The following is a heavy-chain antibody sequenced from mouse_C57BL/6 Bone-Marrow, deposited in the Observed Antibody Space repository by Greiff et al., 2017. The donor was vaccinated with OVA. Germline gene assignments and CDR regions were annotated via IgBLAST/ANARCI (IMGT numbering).Heavy chain of an antibody. CDR3: AKGRTAQATVKDY. D-gene: IGHD3-2*02. Sequence: VQLQQSGAELVKPGASVKLSCTASGFNIKDYYMHWVKQRTEQGLEWIGRIDPEDGETKYAPKFQGKATITADTSPNTAYLQLSSLTSEDTAVYYCAKGRTAQATVKDYWGQGTTLTVSS. CDR1: GFNIKDYY. V-gene: IGHV14-2*01. J-gene: IGHJ2*01. CDR2: IDPEDGET.